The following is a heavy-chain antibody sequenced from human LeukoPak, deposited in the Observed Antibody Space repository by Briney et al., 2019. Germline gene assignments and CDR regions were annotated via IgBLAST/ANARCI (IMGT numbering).Heavy chain of an antibody. V-gene: IGHV3-74*01. J-gene: IGHJ1*01. D-gene: IGHD3-22*01. Sequence: PGGSLRLSCAASGFTFSTYWMHWVRHAPGKGLVWVSRIKSDGGTNYADYVKGRFTISRDNAKKTVSLQMNSLRPEDTGVYYCARAPSEIGGYYPEYFRHWGQGTLVTVSS. CDR3: ARAPSEIGGYYPEYFRH. CDR2: IKSDGGT. CDR1: GFTFSTYW.